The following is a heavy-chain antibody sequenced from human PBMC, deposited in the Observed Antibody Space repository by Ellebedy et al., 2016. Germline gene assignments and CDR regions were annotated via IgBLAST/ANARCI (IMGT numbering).Heavy chain of an antibody. CDR2: ISGSGGST. D-gene: IGHD3-22*01. J-gene: IGHJ6*02. Sequence: GESLKISXAASGFTFSSYAMSWVRQAPGKGLEWVSAISGSGGSTYYADSVKGRFTISRDNSKNTLYLQMNSLRAEDTAVYYCAKGDLQSITMIVVVIYSYGMDVWGQGTTVTVSS. CDR3: AKGDLQSITMIVVVIYSYGMDV. V-gene: IGHV3-23*01. CDR1: GFTFSSYA.